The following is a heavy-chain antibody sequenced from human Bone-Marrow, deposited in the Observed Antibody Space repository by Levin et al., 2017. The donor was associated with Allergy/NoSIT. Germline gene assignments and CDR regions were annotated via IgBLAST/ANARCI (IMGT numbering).Heavy chain of an antibody. CDR2: ISDSADST. J-gene: IGHJ4*02. Sequence: ETLSLTCAASGFTFSSYAMSWVRQAPGKGMEWVAAISDSADSTYYADSVKGRFTISRDNTKNTLFLHMNSLRDEDTALYYCAKRGGWTGNRWRYFDYWGQGTLVAVSS. D-gene: IGHD3/OR15-3a*01. CDR1: GFTFSSYA. CDR3: AKRGGWTGNRWRYFDY. V-gene: IGHV3-23*01.